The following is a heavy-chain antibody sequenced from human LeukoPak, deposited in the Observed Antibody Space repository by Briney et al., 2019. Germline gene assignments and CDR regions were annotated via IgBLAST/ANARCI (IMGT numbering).Heavy chain of an antibody. CDR1: GFTFSNYG. CDR3: ARDDADGDNLVYFDY. J-gene: IGHJ4*02. D-gene: IGHD5-24*01. V-gene: IGHV3-33*01. CDR2: IWYDGSNK. Sequence: GGSLRLSCAASGFTFSNYGMHWVRQAPGKGLEWVAVIWYDGSNKYYADSVKGRFTISRDNSKNTLYLQMNSLRAEDTAVYYCARDDADGDNLVYFDYWGQGTLVTVSS.